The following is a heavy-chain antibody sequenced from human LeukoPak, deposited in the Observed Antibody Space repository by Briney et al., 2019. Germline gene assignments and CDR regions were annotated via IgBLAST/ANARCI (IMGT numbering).Heavy chain of an antibody. CDR3: ARERGRGVISPYFDQ. CDR2: IYSGGGT. V-gene: IGHV3-66*01. CDR1: GFTVSSNY. Sequence: GGSLRLSCAASGFTVSSNYMSWVRQAPGRGLEWVSVIYSGGGTRYADSVKGRFTISRDNSKNTLYLQMNSLRVEDTALYYCARERGRGVISPYFDQWSQGTLVTVSS. D-gene: IGHD3-10*01. J-gene: IGHJ4*02.